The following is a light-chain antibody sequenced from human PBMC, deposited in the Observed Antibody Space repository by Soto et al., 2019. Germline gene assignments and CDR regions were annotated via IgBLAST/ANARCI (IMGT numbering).Light chain of an antibody. CDR2: DVS. CDR3: SSCATSSTLHV. Sequence: QSALTQPASVSGSPGQSITISCTGASSDVGGYNYVSWHQQHPGKAPKLIIYDVSNRPSGVSDRFSGSKSGNTASLTISGLRTEDEADYFCSSCATSSTLHVFGTGTKLTVL. CDR1: SSDVGGYNY. V-gene: IGLV2-14*03. J-gene: IGLJ1*01.